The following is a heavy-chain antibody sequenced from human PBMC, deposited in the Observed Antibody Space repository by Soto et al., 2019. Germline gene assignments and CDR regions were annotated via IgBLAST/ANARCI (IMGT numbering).Heavy chain of an antibody. CDR2: IYHSGST. D-gene: IGHD2-2*01. Sequence: QVQLQESGPGLVKPSGTLSLTCAVSGGSISSSNWWSWVRQPPGKGLEWIGEIYHSGSTNYNPSLTSRVTISVDKSKNQFSLKLSSVTAAHTAVYYCAGVVGGYYYGMDVGGQGTTVTVSS. V-gene: IGHV4-4*02. J-gene: IGHJ6*02. CDR1: GGSISSSNW. CDR3: AGVVGGYYYGMDV.